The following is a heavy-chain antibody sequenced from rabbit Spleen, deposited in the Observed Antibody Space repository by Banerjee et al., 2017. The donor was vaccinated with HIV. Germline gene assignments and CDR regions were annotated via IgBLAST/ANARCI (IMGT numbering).Heavy chain of an antibody. D-gene: IGHD1-1*01. V-gene: IGHV1S45*01. CDR3: ARDLVAVIGWNFSW. CDR2: INTATGKD. J-gene: IGHJ4*01. Sequence: QEQLEESGGGLVKPEGSLTLTCKASGFSFSDRDVMCWVRQAPGKGLEWIGCINTATGKDVYASWAKGRFIMPRTSSTKVTLQMTSRTAADTAPYFCARDLVAVIGWNFSWWGPGTLVTVS. CDR1: GFSFSDRDV.